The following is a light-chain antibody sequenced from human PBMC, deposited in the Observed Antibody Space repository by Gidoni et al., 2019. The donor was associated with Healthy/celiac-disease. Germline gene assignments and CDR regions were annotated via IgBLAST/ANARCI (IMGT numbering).Light chain of an antibody. J-gene: IGKJ3*01. CDR3: QQYGSSPPVT. CDR2: GAS. CDR1: QSVSSSY. V-gene: IGKV3-20*01. Sequence: EIVLTQSLGTLSLSPAERATLSCRASQSVSSSYFAWYQQKPGQAPRLLIYGASSRATGIPDRFSGSGSGTDFTLTISRLEPEDFAVYYCQQYGSSPPVTFGPGTKVDIK.